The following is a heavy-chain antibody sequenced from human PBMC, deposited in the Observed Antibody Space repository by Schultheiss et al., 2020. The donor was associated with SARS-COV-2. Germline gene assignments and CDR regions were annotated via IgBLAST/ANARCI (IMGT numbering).Heavy chain of an antibody. Sequence: SETLSLTCAVSGYSISSGYYWGWIRQPPGKGLEWIGSIYHSGSTNYNPSLKSRVTISVDTSKNQFSLKLSSVTAADTAVYYCARGRFRIAARPFDYWGQGTLVTVSS. J-gene: IGHJ4*02. V-gene: IGHV4-38-2*01. D-gene: IGHD6-6*01. CDR3: ARGRFRIAARPFDY. CDR1: GYSISSGYY. CDR2: IYHSGST.